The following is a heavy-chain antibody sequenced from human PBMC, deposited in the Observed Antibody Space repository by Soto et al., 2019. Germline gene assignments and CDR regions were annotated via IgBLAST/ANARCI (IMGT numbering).Heavy chain of an antibody. V-gene: IGHV4-30-4*01. CDR3: AGGKAAHSYNGMDV. CDR2: TYNNGHT. CDR1: GGSISSGDYY. D-gene: IGHD6-25*01. Sequence: QVQLQESGPGLVKPSQTLSLTCTVSGGSISSGDYYWTWIRQPPGKGLEWIGNTYNNGHTFHNPSLTSRLTISLDTSKNQFFLKLNSVTAADTAAYYCAGGKAAHSYNGMDVWGQGTTVTVSS. J-gene: IGHJ6*02.